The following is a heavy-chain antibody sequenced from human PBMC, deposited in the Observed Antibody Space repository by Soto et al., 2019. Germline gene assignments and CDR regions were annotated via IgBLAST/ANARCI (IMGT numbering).Heavy chain of an antibody. Sequence: GGSRRLSCSASVFIVIRHCMSWFLQAPGKGLEWVSVIFSGGSTYDADSVKGGFTISRDNSKNAVYLQMNSLRAEYTAVYYCARGMGEVAATRDDSWGKGPLV. CDR2: IFSGGST. D-gene: IGHD6-19*01. V-gene: IGHV3-53*01. CDR1: VFIVIRHC. J-gene: IGHJ4*02. CDR3: ARGMGEVAATRDDS.